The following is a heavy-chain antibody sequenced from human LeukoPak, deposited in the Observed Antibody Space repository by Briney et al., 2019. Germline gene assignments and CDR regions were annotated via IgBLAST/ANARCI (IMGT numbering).Heavy chain of an antibody. J-gene: IGHJ4*02. V-gene: IGHV2-5*01. CDR3: AHGVYYYGSGSTGLDY. D-gene: IGHD3-10*01. Sequence: SGPTLVNPTQTLTLTCTFSGFSLSTSGVGVGWICQPPGKALEWLALIYWNDDKRYSPSLKSRLTITKDTSKNQVVLTMTNMDPVDTATYYCAHGVYYYGSGSTGLDYWGQGTLVTVSS. CDR2: IYWNDDK. CDR1: GFSLSTSGVG.